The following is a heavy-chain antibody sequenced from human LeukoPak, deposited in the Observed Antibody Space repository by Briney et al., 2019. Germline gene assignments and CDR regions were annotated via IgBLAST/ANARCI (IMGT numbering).Heavy chain of an antibody. J-gene: IGHJ6*03. CDR3: ARVLGYSSSSAKRTVLTNYYYYMDV. CDR2: IHYSGST. V-gene: IGHV4-59*01. Sequence: TTSETLSLTCTVSGGSISGYYWNWIRQPPGKGLEWIGYIHYSGSTNYNPSLKSRVTISVDTSKNQFSLKLSSVTAADTAVYYCARVLGYSSSSAKRTVLTNYYYYMDVWGKGTTVTVSS. D-gene: IGHD6-13*01. CDR1: GGSISGYY.